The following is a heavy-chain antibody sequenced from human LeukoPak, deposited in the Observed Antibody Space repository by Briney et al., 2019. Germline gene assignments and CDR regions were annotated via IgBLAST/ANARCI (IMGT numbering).Heavy chain of an antibody. CDR3: AGGEERYFDWFLDY. Sequence: GGSLRLSCAASGFTFSSYAMHWVRQAPGKGLEWVAVISYDGSNKYYADSVKGRFTISRDNSKNTLYLQMNSLRAEDTAVYYCAGGEERYFDWFLDYWGQGTLVTVSS. CDR2: ISYDGSNK. V-gene: IGHV3-30-3*01. CDR1: GFTFSSYA. J-gene: IGHJ4*02. D-gene: IGHD3-9*01.